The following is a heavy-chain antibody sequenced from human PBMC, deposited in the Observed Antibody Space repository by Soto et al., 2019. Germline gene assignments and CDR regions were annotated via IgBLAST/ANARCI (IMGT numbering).Heavy chain of an antibody. CDR1: GYTFTSYG. D-gene: IGHD3-22*01. CDR2: INAGNGNT. Sequence: ASVKVSCKASGYTFTSYGIHWVRQAPGQRLEWMGWINAGNGNTKYSQKFQGRVTITRDTSASTAYMELSSLRSEGTAVYYCARSSGWYYVDYWGQGTRVTVSS. V-gene: IGHV1-3*01. CDR3: ARSSGWYYVDY. J-gene: IGHJ4*02.